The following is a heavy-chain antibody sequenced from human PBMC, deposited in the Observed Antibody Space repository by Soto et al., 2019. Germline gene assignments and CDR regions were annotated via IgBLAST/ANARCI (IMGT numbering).Heavy chain of an antibody. Sequence: QVQLVQSGAEVKKPGASVKVSCKASGYTFTSYGISWVRQAPGQGLEWMGWISAYNGNTNYAQKLQGRVTMTTDTSTSTAYMELRSLRSDDTAVYYCARDTPPLNYSDSSVPHFDYWGQGTLVTVSS. CDR3: ARDTPPLNYSDSSVPHFDY. D-gene: IGHD3-22*01. CDR1: GYTFTSYG. CDR2: ISAYNGNT. V-gene: IGHV1-18*01. J-gene: IGHJ4*02.